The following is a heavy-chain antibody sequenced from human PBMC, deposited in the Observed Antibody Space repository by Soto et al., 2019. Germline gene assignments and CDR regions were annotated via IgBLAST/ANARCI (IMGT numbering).Heavy chain of an antibody. J-gene: IGHJ6*02. CDR3: ARQSASWIDYYYYYGMDG. V-gene: IGHV4-39*01. Sequence: PSETLSLTCTVSGGSISSSSYYWGWIRQPPGKGLEWIGSIYYSGSTFYNPSLKSRVTISVDTSKNQFSLKLSSVTAADTAVYYCARQSASWIDYYYYYGMDGWGQGTTVTVSS. CDR1: GGSISSSSYY. CDR2: IYYSGST. D-gene: IGHD5-12*01.